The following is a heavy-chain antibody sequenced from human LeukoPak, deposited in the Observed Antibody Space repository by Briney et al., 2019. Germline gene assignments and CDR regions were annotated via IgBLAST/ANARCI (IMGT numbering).Heavy chain of an antibody. Sequence: SSETLSLTCTVSGGSISSYYWSWIRQPPGKGLEWIGSIYHSGSTYYNPSLKSRVTISVDTSKNQFSLKLSSATAADTAVYYCARCTAPGLNYYFDYWGQGTLVTVSS. CDR2: IYHSGST. J-gene: IGHJ4*02. CDR3: ARCTAPGLNYYFDY. CDR1: GGSISSYY. V-gene: IGHV4-59*08. D-gene: IGHD5-18*01.